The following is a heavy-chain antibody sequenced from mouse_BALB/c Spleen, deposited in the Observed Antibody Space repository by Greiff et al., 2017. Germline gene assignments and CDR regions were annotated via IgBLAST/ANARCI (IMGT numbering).Heavy chain of an antibody. J-gene: IGHJ2*01. Sequence: QVQLQQPGAELVKPGASVKLSCKASGYTFTSYWMHWVKQRPGQGLEWIGNIYPGSGSTNYDEKFKSKATLTVDTSSSTAYMQLSSLTSEDSAVYYCTRSNDYWGQGTTLTVSS. CDR1: GYTFTSYW. V-gene: IGHV1-55*01. CDR2: IYPGSGST. CDR3: TRSNDY.